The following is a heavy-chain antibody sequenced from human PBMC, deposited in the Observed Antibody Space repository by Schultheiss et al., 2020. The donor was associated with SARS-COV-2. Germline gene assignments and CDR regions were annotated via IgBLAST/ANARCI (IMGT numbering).Heavy chain of an antibody. V-gene: IGHV1-3*01. CDR2: IVVGSGNT. CDR3: ARGGGVLYYYYYGMDV. D-gene: IGHD3-16*01. CDR1: GGTFSSYA. Sequence: ASVKVSCKASGGTFSSYAISWVRQAPGQGLEWIGWIVVGSGNTNYAQKFQGRVTITRDTSASTAYMELSSLRSEDTAVYYCARGGGVLYYYYYGMDVWGQGTTVTVSS. J-gene: IGHJ6*02.